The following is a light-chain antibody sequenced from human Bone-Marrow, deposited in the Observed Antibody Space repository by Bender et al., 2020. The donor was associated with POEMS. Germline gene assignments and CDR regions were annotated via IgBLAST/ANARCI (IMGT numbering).Light chain of an antibody. J-gene: IGLJ1*01. V-gene: IGLV2-14*03. CDR1: SSDVGGYAY. CDR2: DVN. Sequence: QSALTQPASVSGSPGQSITISCTGTSSDVGGYAYVSWYQQHPGKAPKLVIYDVNNRPSGISDRFSGSRSGNTASLTISGLLAEDEADYYCSSYTSGSTTYVFGTGTKVTVL. CDR3: SSYTSGSTTYV.